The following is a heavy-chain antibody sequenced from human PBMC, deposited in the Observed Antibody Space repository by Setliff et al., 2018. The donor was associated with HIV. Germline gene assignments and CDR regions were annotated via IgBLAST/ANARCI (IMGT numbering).Heavy chain of an antibody. J-gene: IGHJ3*02. D-gene: IGHD5-12*01. V-gene: IGHV4-34*01. Sequence: SETLSLTCAVYGGSFSDNYWSWIRQSPGKGLEWIGEINHSGRTKYSPSLRSRVSISVDTSKNQFSLKLSSVTAADTAVYYCARVGGEMATIAGAFDIWGQGTMVTVSS. CDR3: ARVGGEMATIAGAFDI. CDR1: GGSFSDNY. CDR2: INHSGRT.